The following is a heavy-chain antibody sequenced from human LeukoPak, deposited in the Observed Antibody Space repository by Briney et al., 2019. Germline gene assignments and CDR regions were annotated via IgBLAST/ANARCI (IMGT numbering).Heavy chain of an antibody. D-gene: IGHD3-3*01. CDR2: IKQDGSEK. J-gene: IGHJ4*02. V-gene: IGHV3-7*01. CDR3: AREGLRFLEWSSYYFDY. Sequence: GGSLRLSCAASGFTFSNYWMSWVRQGPGKGLEWVANIKQDGSEKYYVDSVKGRFSISRDDTKNSLYLQLNSLRPEDTAVYYCAREGLRFLEWSSYYFDYWGLGTLVTVSS. CDR1: GFTFSNYW.